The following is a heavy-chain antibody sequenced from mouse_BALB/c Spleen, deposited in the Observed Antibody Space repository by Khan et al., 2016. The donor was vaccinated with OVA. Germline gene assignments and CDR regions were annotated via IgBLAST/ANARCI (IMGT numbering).Heavy chain of an antibody. Sequence: QVQLQQSGAELARPGASVKLSCKASGYTFTDYYINWVKQRTGQGLEWIGEISPGSGDTYYNERFKGKATLTADKSSSTAYMQLSSLTSEDSAVSFWARRNYFGYTFAYGGQGTLVTVSA. CDR1: GYTFTDYY. D-gene: IGHD1-2*01. V-gene: IGHV1-77*01. CDR3: ARRNYFGYTFAY. J-gene: IGHJ3*01. CDR2: ISPGSGDT.